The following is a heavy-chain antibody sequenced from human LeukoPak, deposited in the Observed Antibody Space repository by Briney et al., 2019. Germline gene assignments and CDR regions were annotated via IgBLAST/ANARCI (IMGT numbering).Heavy chain of an antibody. Sequence: ASVTVSCKASGGTFSSYAISWVRQAPGQGLEWMGGIIPIFGTANYAQKFQGRVTMTRDTSTSTVYMELSSLRSEDTAVYYCARVLSTIFGVVIQDGMDVWGQGTTVTVSS. D-gene: IGHD3-3*01. V-gene: IGHV1-69*05. CDR1: GGTFSSYA. CDR2: IIPIFGTA. J-gene: IGHJ6*02. CDR3: ARVLSTIFGVVIQDGMDV.